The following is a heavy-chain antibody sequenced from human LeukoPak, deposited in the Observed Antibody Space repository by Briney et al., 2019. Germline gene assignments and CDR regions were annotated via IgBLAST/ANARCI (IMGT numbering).Heavy chain of an antibody. D-gene: IGHD1-26*01. CDR3: ARAGYSRFVDDLDY. CDR2: ISTYNGNT. J-gene: IGHJ4*02. Sequence: ASEKISCKASGYIFTNYSINWVRQAPGQGLEWRGGISTYNGNTKYTQKHHDRVTMTTDPSTSKAYMELKTLRSDDTAVYFCARAGYSRFVDDLDYWGQGTLVIVSS. CDR1: GYIFTNYS. V-gene: IGHV1-18*01.